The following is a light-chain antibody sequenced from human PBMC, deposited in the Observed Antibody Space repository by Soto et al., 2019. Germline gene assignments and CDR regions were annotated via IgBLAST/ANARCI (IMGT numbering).Light chain of an antibody. CDR2: DTS. V-gene: IGKV3-11*01. CDR1: QSVGSF. J-gene: IGKJ5*01. CDR3: QQRNSWPPTFT. Sequence: EIVLIQSPSTLSSSPGEIATLSCRASQSVGSFLAWYQQKTGXAPRLLXXDTSIRATGIPARFSGSGSGTDFTLNISSLDPEDFAVYYCQQRNSWPPTFTFGQGTRLEIK.